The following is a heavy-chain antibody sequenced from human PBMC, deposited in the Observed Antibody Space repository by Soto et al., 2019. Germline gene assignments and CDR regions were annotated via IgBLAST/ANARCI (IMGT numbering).Heavy chain of an antibody. J-gene: IGHJ4*02. CDR3: ARDRFGSSWYYFDY. D-gene: IGHD6-13*01. Sequence: VGSLRLSCAASGFTFSSYAMHWVRQAPGKGLEWVAVISYDGSNKYYADSVKGRFTISRDNSKNTLYLQMNSLRAEDTAVYYCARDRFGSSWYYFDYWGQGTLVTVSS. CDR1: GFTFSSYA. V-gene: IGHV3-30-3*01. CDR2: ISYDGSNK.